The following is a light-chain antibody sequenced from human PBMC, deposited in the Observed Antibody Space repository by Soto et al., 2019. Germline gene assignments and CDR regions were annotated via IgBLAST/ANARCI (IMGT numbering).Light chain of an antibody. Sequence: EIVLTQSPGTLSFSPGERATLSCRASQSVRNNYLAWYQHIPGQSPRVLIYAASNRATGIPDGFSGSGSGTDFTLTISRLEPEDFAVYYCQQYGNSWSFGQGTKVEIK. CDR1: QSVRNNY. J-gene: IGKJ1*01. V-gene: IGKV3-20*01. CDR2: AAS. CDR3: QQYGNSWS.